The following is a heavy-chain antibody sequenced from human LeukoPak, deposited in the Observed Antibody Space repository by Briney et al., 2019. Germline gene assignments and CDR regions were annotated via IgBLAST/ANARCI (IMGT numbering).Heavy chain of an antibody. D-gene: IGHD6-13*01. CDR3: ARAYSSSWYGFGNWFDP. J-gene: IGHJ5*02. CDR2: IYHRGST. V-gene: IGHV4-30-2*01. CDR1: GGSISSGGYS. Sequence: PSQTLSLTCAVSGGSISSGGYSWSWIRQPPGKGLEWIGYIYHRGSTYYNPSLKSRVTISVDRSKNQFSLKLSSVTAADTAVYYCARAYSSSWYGFGNWFDPWGQGTLVTVSS.